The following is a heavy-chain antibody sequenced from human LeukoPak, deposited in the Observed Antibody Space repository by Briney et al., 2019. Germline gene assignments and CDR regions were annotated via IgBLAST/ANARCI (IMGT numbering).Heavy chain of an antibody. Sequence: PGGSLRLSCAASGFTFDDYAMHWVRQAPGKGLEWVSLISWDGGSTYYADSVKGRFTISRDNSKNSLYLQMNSLRAEDTALYYCAKDSGISGSYDYWGQGTLVTVSS. D-gene: IGHD1-26*01. CDR3: AKDSGISGSYDY. CDR1: GFTFDDYA. V-gene: IGHV3-43D*03. J-gene: IGHJ4*02. CDR2: ISWDGGST.